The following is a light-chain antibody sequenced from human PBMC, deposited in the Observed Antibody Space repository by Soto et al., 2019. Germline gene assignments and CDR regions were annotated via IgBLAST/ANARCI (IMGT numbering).Light chain of an antibody. CDR2: DAS. V-gene: IGKV3-15*01. Sequence: EIVMTQSPATVPASPGERVTLSCRASQSVNSDLAWYQQTPGQAPRPLIYDASTRAAGVPARFSGSGSGTEFTLTISSLQSEDFALYYCQQYSTYTPRTFGQGTKVEIK. J-gene: IGKJ1*01. CDR1: QSVNSD. CDR3: QQYSTYTPRT.